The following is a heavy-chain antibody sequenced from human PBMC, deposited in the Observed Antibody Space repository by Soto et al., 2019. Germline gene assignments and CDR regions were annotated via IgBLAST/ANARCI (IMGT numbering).Heavy chain of an antibody. CDR2: ISGSGGST. D-gene: IGHD3-22*01. CDR1: GFTFSSYA. Sequence: EVQLLESGGGLIQPGGSLRLSCAASGFTFSSYAMSWVRQAPGKGLEWVSAISGSGGSTYYADSVKGRFTISRDNSKNTLYLQMNSLRAEDTAVYYSLVVITGGDAFDIWGQGTMVTVSS. J-gene: IGHJ3*02. V-gene: IGHV3-23*01. CDR3: LVVITGGDAFDI.